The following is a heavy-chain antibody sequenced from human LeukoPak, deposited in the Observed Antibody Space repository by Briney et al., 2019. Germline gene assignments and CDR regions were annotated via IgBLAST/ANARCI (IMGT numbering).Heavy chain of an antibody. Sequence: PSETLSLTCTVSGGSISSGDYYWSWIRRPPGKGLEWIGYIYYSGGTYYNPSLKSRVTISVDTSKNQFSLKLSSVTAADTAVYYCASWTTVSLNFDYWGQGTLVTVSS. V-gene: IGHV4-30-4*08. CDR1: GGSISSGDYY. CDR2: IYYSGGT. CDR3: ASWTTVSLNFDY. J-gene: IGHJ4*02. D-gene: IGHD4-11*01.